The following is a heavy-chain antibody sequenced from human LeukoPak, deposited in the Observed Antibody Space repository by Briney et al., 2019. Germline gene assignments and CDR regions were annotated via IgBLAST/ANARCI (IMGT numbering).Heavy chain of an antibody. J-gene: IGHJ5*02. CDR3: AQDWRLIQFNH. Sequence: GGSLRLSCVVSGVTFSSFEMNWVRQAPGKGLEWVSGIVPDGATTYYADSVKGRFTISRDNSKNTMFLQMNSLRADDTAVYYCAQDWRLIQFNHWGQGTLVTVSS. V-gene: IGHV3-23*01. CDR1: GVTFSSFE. D-gene: IGHD5-24*01. CDR2: IVPDGATT.